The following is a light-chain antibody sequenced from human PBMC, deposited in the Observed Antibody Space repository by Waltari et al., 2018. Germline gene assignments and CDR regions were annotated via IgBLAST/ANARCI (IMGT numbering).Light chain of an antibody. CDR3: CSYAGRGTYV. V-gene: IGLV2-23*02. J-gene: IGLJ1*01. CDR1: TSDVGNYDL. CDR2: EVI. Sequence: QSALTQPTSVSGTPGQSITISCTGTTSDVGNYDLVSWYQQHPGKAPKLLICEVIKRPSGVSRRFSGSKAGNTASLTISGLQAEDEADYYCCSYAGRGTYVFGSGTKVTVL.